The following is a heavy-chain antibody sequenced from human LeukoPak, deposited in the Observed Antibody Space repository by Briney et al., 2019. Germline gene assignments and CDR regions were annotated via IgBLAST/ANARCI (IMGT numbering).Heavy chain of an antibody. V-gene: IGHV4-4*02. J-gene: IGHJ5*02. D-gene: IGHD6-13*01. CDR3: ARDFIAAANNWFDP. Sequence: SETLSLTCAVSGGSISSSNWWSWVRQPPGKGLEWIGSIYHSGSTYYNPSLKSRVTISVDTSKNQFSLKLSSVTAADTAVYYCARDFIAAANNWFDPWGQGTLVTVSS. CDR2: IYHSGST. CDR1: GGSISSSNW.